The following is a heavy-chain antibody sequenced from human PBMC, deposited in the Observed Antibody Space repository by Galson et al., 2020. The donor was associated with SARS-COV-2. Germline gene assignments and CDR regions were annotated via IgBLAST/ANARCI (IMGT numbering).Heavy chain of an antibody. D-gene: IGHD6-6*01. V-gene: IGHV1-69*13. CDR2: IIPIFGTA. CDR3: ARGGWQRVTQKYYYDYRDV. J-gene: IGHJ6*03. CDR1: GGTFSSYA. Sequence: SVKVSCKASGGTFSSYAISWVRQAPGQGLEWMGGIIPIFGTANYAQKFQGRVTITADESTSTAYMELSSLRSEDTAVYYCARGGWQRVTQKYYYDYRDVLGKGTTVTVSS.